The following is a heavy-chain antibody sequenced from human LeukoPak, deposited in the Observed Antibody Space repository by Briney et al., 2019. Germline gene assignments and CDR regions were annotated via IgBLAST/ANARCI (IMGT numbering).Heavy chain of an antibody. V-gene: IGHV1-2*02. J-gene: IGHJ5*02. CDR2: INPNSGGT. Sequence: ASVKVSCKASGYTFTSYGISWVRQAPGQGLEWMGWINPNSGGTNYAQKFQGRVTMTRDTSISTAYMELSRLRSDDTAVYYCARDKDPNYYGSGSRSNWFDPWGQGTLVTVSS. D-gene: IGHD3-10*01. CDR1: GYTFTSYG. CDR3: ARDKDPNYYGSGSRSNWFDP.